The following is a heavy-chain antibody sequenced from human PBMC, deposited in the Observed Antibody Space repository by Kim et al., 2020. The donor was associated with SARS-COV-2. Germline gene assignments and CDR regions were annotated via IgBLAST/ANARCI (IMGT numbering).Heavy chain of an antibody. CDR3: ARGSHYYGSGSSRNYYYYYYGMDV. CDR1: GGSFSGYY. D-gene: IGHD3-10*01. Sequence: SETLSLTCAVYGGSFSGYYWSWIRQPPGKGLEWIGEINHSGSTNYNPSLKSRVTISVDTSNNQFSLKLSSVTAADTAVYYCARGSHYYGSGSSRNYYYYYYGMDVWGQGTTVTVSS. V-gene: IGHV4-34*01. J-gene: IGHJ6*02. CDR2: INHSGST.